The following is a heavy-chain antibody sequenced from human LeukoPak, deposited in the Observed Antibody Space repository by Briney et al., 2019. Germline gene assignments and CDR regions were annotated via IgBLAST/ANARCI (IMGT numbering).Heavy chain of an antibody. CDR3: TSRWGYSSSWSPFDY. J-gene: IGHJ4*02. V-gene: IGHV3-15*01. CDR2: IKSKTNGGTR. CDR1: GFTFSNAW. D-gene: IGHD6-13*01. Sequence: GGSLSLSCAASGFTFSNAWMSWIRPTPGKWLEWVGRIKSKTNGGTRDYGAHATASFTIPRDDSKNTLYLQMNSLKTEDTAVYYCTSRWGYSSSWSPFDYWGQGTLVTVSS.